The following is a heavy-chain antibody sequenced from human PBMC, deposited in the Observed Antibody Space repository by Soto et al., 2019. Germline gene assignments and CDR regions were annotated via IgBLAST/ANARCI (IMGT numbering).Heavy chain of an antibody. Sequence: SPTLSLPCTVSSSPLNSRYQWGWTRHTQEKGLEWVASIYHTGRTLNNPSIKSRATIPVGMTNNQFSLRLTSVTAADTAIYFCAWNTSDRNFAYWGQVNKGTV. CDR1: SSPLNSRYQ. D-gene: IGHD1-1*01. CDR3: AWNTSDRNFAY. J-gene: IGHJ4*02. CDR2: IYHTGRT. V-gene: IGHV4-38-2*02.